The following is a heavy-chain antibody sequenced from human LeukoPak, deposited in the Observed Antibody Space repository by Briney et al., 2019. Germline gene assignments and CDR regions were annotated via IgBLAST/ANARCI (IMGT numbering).Heavy chain of an antibody. CDR3: AREGTGTTWRLNAFDI. D-gene: IGHD1-7*01. V-gene: IGHV4-59*01. CDR2: IYYSGST. CDR1: GGSISSYY. Sequence: SETLSLTCTVSGGSISSYYWSWIRQPPGKGLEWIGYIYYSGSTNYNPSLKSRVTISVDTSKNQFSLKLSSVTAADTAVYYCAREGTGTTWRLNAFDIWGQGTMVTVSS. J-gene: IGHJ3*02.